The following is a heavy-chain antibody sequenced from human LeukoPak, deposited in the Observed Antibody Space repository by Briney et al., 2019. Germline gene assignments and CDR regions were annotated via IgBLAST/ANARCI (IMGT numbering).Heavy chain of an antibody. J-gene: IGHJ4*02. V-gene: IGHV4-39*01. D-gene: IGHD3-3*01. CDR1: GFTFSSYSMN. CDR2: IHYSGST. CDR3: ARHAYDFWSGYAGKFDY. Sequence: GSLRLSCAASGFTFSSYSMNWVRQAPGKGLEWIGSIHYSGSTYYNPSLKSRVTISVDTSKNQFSLKLSSVTAADTAVYYCARHAYDFWSGYAGKFDYWGQGTLVTVSS.